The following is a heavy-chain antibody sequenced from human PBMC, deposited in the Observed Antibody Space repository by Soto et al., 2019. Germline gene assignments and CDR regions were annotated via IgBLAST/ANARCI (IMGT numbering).Heavy chain of an antibody. CDR2: IIPIFGTA. CDR3: ASRVYGDYGLDP. J-gene: IGHJ5*02. V-gene: IGHV1-69*13. CDR1: GGTFSSYA. Sequence: SVKVSCKASGGTFSSYAISWVRQAPGQGLEWMGGIIPIFGTANYAQKFQGRVTITADESTSTAYMELSSLRSEDTAVYYCASRVYGDYGLDPWGQGTLVTVSS. D-gene: IGHD4-17*01.